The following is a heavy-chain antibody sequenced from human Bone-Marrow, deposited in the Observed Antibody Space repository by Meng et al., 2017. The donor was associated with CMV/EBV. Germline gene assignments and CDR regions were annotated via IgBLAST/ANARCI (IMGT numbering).Heavy chain of an antibody. CDR1: GFTFSNAW. V-gene: IGHV3-20*04. J-gene: IGHJ3*02. CDR3: ARDRWPESDAFDI. Sequence: GESLKISCAASGFTFSNAWMSWVRQAPGKGLEWVSGIIWNGGSTSYADSVKGRFTISRDNAKNSLYLQMNSLRAEDTAVYYCARDRWPESDAFDIWGQGTMVTVSS. CDR2: IIWNGGST. D-gene: IGHD5-24*01.